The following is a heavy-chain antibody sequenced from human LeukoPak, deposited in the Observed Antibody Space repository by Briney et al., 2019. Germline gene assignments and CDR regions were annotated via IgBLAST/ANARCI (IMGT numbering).Heavy chain of an antibody. CDR3: AKDSGHSSSWYY. V-gene: IGHV3-23*01. CDR2: ISGSGTT. J-gene: IGHJ4*02. CDR1: GFSFSSYA. D-gene: IGHD6-13*01. Sequence: GGSLRLSCAAYGFSFSSYAMNWVRQAPGKGLEWVSGISGSGTTYYADSVKGRFAISRDSARNTLYLQMNSLRDEDTAVYYCAKDSGHSSSWYYWGQGTLVTVSS.